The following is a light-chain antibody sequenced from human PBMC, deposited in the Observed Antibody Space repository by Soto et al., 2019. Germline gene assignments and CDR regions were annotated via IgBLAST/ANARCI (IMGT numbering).Light chain of an antibody. V-gene: IGLV2-8*01. CDR1: KSDIGVYDF. J-gene: IGLJ1*01. Sequence: QSALAQPPSASGSPGQSVTISCTGTKSDIGVYDFVSWYQHHPGKAPRLIIYEVVQRPSGVPDRFSGSKSGNTASLTVSGLQAADEADYFCMSYVGSKTYVFGSGITVTVL. CDR3: MSYVGSKTYV. CDR2: EVV.